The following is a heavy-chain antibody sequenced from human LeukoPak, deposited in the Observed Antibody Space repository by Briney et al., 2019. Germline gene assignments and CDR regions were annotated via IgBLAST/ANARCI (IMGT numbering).Heavy chain of an antibody. J-gene: IGHJ4*02. CDR1: GFTFSDAW. V-gene: IGHV3-15*01. Sequence: GGSLRLSCAPSGFTFSDAWMSWVRQAPGKGLEWVARVKSETDGGTIDYAAPVTGRFTISRDDSKKMVFLQMNSLKSEDTGVYYCNTDFDYWGQGTLVTVSS. CDR3: NTDFDY. CDR2: VKSETDGGTI.